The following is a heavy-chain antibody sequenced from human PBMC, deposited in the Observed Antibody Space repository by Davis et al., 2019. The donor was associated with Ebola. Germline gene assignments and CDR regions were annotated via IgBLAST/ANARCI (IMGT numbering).Heavy chain of an antibody. D-gene: IGHD4-23*01. Sequence: GESLKISCAASGFTFSSYWMSWVRQAPGKGLEWVANIKQDGSEKYYVDSVKGRFTISRDNAKNSLYLQMNSLRAEDTAVYYCYGGSYYYYGMDVWGQGTTVTVSS. CDR1: GFTFSSYW. CDR2: IKQDGSEK. V-gene: IGHV3-7*01. CDR3: YGGSYYYYGMDV. J-gene: IGHJ6*02.